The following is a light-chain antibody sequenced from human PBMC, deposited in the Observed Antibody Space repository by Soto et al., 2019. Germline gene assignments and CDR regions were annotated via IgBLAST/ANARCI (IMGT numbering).Light chain of an antibody. CDR2: EVT. V-gene: IGLV2-8*01. CDR1: SSDVGGYNY. CDR3: GSYEGGNTLV. J-gene: IGLJ1*01. Sequence: QSVLTQSPSASGSPGQSVTISCIGTSSDVGGYNYVSWYQHHPGKAPKLIIYEVTKRPSGVPDRFSGSRSGTTASLTVSGLQADDEADYYCGSYEGGNTLVFGTGTKVTVL.